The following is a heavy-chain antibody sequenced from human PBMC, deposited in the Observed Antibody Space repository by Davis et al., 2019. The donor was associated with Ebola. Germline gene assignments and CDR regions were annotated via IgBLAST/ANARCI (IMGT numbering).Heavy chain of an antibody. CDR3: ARDSTTVVSQKQLDY. D-gene: IGHD4-23*01. Sequence: GESLKISCAASGFAFSSYWMNWVRQAPGKGLEWVSYISSSSSTIKYADSVKGRFTISRDNAKNSLYLQMNSLRDEDTAVYYCARDSTTVVSQKQLDYWGQGTLVTVSS. V-gene: IGHV3-48*02. J-gene: IGHJ4*02. CDR1: GFAFSSYW. CDR2: ISSSSSTI.